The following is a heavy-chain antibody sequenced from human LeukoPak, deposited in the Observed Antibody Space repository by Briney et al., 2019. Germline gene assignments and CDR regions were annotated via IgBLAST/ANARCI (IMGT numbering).Heavy chain of an antibody. CDR1: GFTFSSYA. V-gene: IGHV3-30-3*01. CDR2: ISYDGSNK. Sequence: GGSLRLSCAASGFTFSSYAMHWVRQAPGKGLEWVAVISYDGSNKYYADSVKGRFTISRDNSKNTLYLQMNSLRAEDTAVYYCARVRDGYNLYFDYWGQGTQVTVSS. CDR3: ARVRDGYNLYFDY. D-gene: IGHD5-24*01. J-gene: IGHJ4*02.